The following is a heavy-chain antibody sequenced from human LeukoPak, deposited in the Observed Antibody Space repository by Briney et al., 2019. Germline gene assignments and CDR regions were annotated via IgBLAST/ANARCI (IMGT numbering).Heavy chain of an antibody. Sequence: PGGSLRLSCAASGVTFSSDAMSCVRQAPGKGLEWVSSITSSGGSTYYADSVKGRFTISRHNPQNTLDLQMNSLRAEDTGIYYCARATNSSWSSFEYWGQGTLVTVSS. J-gene: IGHJ4*02. CDR3: ARATNSSWSSFEY. CDR1: GVTFSSDA. D-gene: IGHD6-13*01. V-gene: IGHV3-23*01. CDR2: ITSSGGST.